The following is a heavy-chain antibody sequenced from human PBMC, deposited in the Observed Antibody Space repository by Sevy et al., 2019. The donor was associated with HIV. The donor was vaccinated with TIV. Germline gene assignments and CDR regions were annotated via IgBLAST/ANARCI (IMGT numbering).Heavy chain of an antibody. CDR2: IWYDGSNK. Sequence: GGSLRLSCAASGFTSSSYGMHWVRQAPGKGLEWVAVIWYDGSNKYYADSVKGRFTISRDNSKNTLYLQMNSLRAEDTAVYYCASLGDYYDSSGYRQGDDAFDIWGQGTMVTVSS. CDR1: GFTSSSYG. D-gene: IGHD3-22*01. V-gene: IGHV3-33*01. J-gene: IGHJ3*02. CDR3: ASLGDYYDSSGYRQGDDAFDI.